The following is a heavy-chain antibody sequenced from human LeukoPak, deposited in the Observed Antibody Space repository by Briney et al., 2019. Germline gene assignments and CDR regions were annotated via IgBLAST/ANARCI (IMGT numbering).Heavy chain of an antibody. D-gene: IGHD6-19*01. CDR1: GFTFSSYA. CDR2: ISGSGGST. J-gene: IGHJ4*02. CDR3: AKFKSVGWYNYYFDY. Sequence: GGSLRLSCAASGFTFSSYAMSWVRQAPGKGLEWVSAISGSGGSTYYADSVKGRFTISRDNSKNTLYLQMNSLRAEDTAVYYCAKFKSVGWYNYYFDYWGQGTLVTVSS. V-gene: IGHV3-23*01.